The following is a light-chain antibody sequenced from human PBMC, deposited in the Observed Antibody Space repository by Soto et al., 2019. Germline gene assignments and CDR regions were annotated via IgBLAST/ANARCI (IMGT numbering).Light chain of an antibody. V-gene: IGLV2-23*03. Sequence: QSALTQPASVSGSPGQSITISCTGTSGDVGSYNLVSWYQQHPGKAPKLMIYEGSKRPSGVSNRFSGSKSGNTASLTISGLQAEDEADYYCCSYAGSSTFVFXTGTKLTVL. CDR1: SGDVGSYNL. CDR3: CSYAGSSTFV. J-gene: IGLJ1*01. CDR2: EGS.